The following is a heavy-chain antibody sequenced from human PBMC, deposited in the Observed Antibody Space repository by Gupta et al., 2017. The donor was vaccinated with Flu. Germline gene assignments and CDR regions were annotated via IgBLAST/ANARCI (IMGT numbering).Heavy chain of an antibody. CDR2: IFSNDEK. Sequence: QVTLKESGPVLVKPTETLTLTCTVSGFSLSNARMGVSWIRQPPGKALEWLAHIFSNDEKSYSTSLKSRLTISKDTSKSQVVLTMTNMDPVDTATYYCARIVVVPAAIPSGWFDPWGQGTLVTVSS. CDR3: ARIVVVPAAIPSGWFDP. D-gene: IGHD2-2*01. J-gene: IGHJ5*02. CDR1: GFSLSNARMG. V-gene: IGHV2-26*01.